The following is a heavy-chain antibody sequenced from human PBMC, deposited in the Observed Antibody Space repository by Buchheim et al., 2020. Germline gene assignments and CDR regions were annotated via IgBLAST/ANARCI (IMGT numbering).Heavy chain of an antibody. CDR2: INPNSGGT. CDR3: ARGVTLHCSSTSCSLGLNFDY. J-gene: IGHJ4*02. Sequence: QVQLVQFGAEVKKPGASVKVSCKASGYTFTGYYMHWVRQAPGQGLEWMGWINPNSGGTNYAQKFQGWVTMTRATSLSTAYMELSRLRSDDTAVYYCARGVTLHCSSTSCSLGLNFDYWGQGTL. CDR1: GYTFTGYY. V-gene: IGHV1-2*04. D-gene: IGHD2-2*01.